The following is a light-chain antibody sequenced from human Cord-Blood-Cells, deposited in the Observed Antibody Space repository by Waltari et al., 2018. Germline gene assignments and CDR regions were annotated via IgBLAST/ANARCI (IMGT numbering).Light chain of an antibody. CDR1: QSVSSSY. CDR2: DAS. Sequence: EIVLTQSPATLSLSPGERATLSCGASQSVSSSYLAWYQQKPGLAPSLLIYDASSRATGIPDRFSGGGSGTDFTLTISRLEPEDFAVYYCQQYGSSPPITFGQGTRLEIK. V-gene: IGKV3D-20*01. CDR3: QQYGSSPPIT. J-gene: IGKJ5*01.